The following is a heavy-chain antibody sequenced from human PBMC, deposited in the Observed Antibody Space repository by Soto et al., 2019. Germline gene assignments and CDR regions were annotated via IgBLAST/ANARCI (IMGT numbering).Heavy chain of an antibody. CDR2: ISGSGGST. CDR1: GFTFSSYA. CDR3: AKDRTYYYGSGSYYGYYFDY. V-gene: IGHV3-23*01. J-gene: IGHJ4*02. D-gene: IGHD3-10*01. Sequence: GGSLRLSCAASGFTFSSYAMSWVRQAPGKGLEWVSAISGSGGSTYYADSVKGRFTISRDNSKNTLYLQMNSLRAEDTAVYYFAKDRTYYYGSGSYYGYYFDYWGQGTLVTVSS.